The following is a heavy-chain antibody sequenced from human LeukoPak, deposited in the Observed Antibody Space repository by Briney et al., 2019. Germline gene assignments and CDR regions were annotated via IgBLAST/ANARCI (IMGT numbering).Heavy chain of an antibody. J-gene: IGHJ3*02. D-gene: IGHD6-19*01. CDR2: INPSGSST. CDR1: GYTFTNYY. Sequence: GASVKVSCKASGYTFTNYYMHWVRQAPGQGLEWMGIINPSGSSTSYAQKFQGRVIMTRDTSTSTVCMELSSLRSEDTAVYYCARGHEQWLVRIWGQGTMVTVSS. CDR3: ARGHEQWLVRI. V-gene: IGHV1-46*01.